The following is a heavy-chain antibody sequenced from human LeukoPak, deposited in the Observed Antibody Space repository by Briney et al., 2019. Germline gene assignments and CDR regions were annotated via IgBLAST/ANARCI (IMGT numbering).Heavy chain of an antibody. CDR2: ISYDGSNK. V-gene: IGHV3-30-3*01. J-gene: IGHJ4*02. CDR3: ARSRYGYNGNFDY. D-gene: IGHD5-24*01. CDR1: GFTFSSYA. Sequence: GRSLRLSCAASGFTFSSYAMHWVRQAPGKGLEWVAVISYDGSNKYYADSVKGRFTISRDNSKNTLYLQMNSLRAEDTAVYYCARSRYGYNGNFDYWGQGTLVTVSS.